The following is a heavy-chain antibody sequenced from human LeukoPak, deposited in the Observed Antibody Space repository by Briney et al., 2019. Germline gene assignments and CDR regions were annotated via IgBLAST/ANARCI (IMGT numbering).Heavy chain of an antibody. V-gene: IGHV4-59*01. J-gene: IGHJ2*01. D-gene: IGHD6-13*01. CDR2: IYYRGST. CDR3: ARETGVAEQTAKWYFDL. Sequence: PLETLSLTCTVSGGSISTYYWSWIRQPPGKGLEWVGYIYYRGSTKYNPSLNSRVTISVDTSKNQFSLNLSSVTAADTAVYYCARETGVAEQTAKWYFDLWGRGTLVSVSS. CDR1: GGSISTYY.